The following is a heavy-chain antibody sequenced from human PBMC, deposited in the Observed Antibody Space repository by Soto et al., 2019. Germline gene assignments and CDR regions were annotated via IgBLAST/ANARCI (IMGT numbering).Heavy chain of an antibody. D-gene: IGHD2-21*02. CDR3: ARAPYCGGDCYLEYGMDV. V-gene: IGHV4-34*01. J-gene: IGHJ6*02. CDR2: INHSGST. CDR1: GGSFSGYY. Sequence: HVQLQQWGAGLLKPSETLSLTCAVYGGSFSGYYWSWIRQPPGKGLEWIGEINHSGSTNYNPSLKSRVTISVDTSKNQFSLKLSSVTAADTAVYYCARAPYCGGDCYLEYGMDVWGQGTTVTVSS.